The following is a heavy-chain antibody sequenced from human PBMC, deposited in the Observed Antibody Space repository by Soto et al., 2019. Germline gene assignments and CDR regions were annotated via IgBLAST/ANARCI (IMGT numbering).Heavy chain of an antibody. J-gene: IGHJ4*02. D-gene: IGHD3-10*01. CDR3: ARGNVLLWFGELGY. CDR2: IIPIFGTA. V-gene: IGHV1-69*06. CDR1: GGTFSSYA. Sequence: SVKVSCKASGGTFSSYAISWVRQAPGQGLEWMGGIIPIFGTANYAQKFQGRVTITADKSTSTAYMELSSLRSEDTAVYYCARGNVLLWFGELGYWGQGTLVTVSS.